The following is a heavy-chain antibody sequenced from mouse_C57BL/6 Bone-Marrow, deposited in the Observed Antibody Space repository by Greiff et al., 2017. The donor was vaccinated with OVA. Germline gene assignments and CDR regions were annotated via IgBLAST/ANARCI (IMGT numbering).Heavy chain of an antibody. CDR2: IDPENGDT. V-gene: IGHV14-4*01. J-gene: IGHJ3*01. D-gene: IGHD2-4*01. Sequence: VQLQQSGAELVRPGASVKLSCTASGFNIKDDYMHWVKQRPEQGLEWIGWIDPENGDTEYASKFQGKATITADTSSNTAYLQLSSLTSEDTAVYYCTTRRYDYTAYWGQGTLVTVSA. CDR3: TTRRYDYTAY. CDR1: GFNIKDDY.